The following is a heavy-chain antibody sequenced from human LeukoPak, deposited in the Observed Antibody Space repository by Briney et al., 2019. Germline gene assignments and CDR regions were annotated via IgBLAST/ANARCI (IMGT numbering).Heavy chain of an antibody. J-gene: IGHJ6*03. D-gene: IGHD3-16*01. Sequence: GESLKISCKGSGYIFPNYWLGWVRQMPGKGLGWMGFIYAGDSDTTYSPSFQGQVTISADKSINTVYLQWSNLKASDTATYYCARRGGGRDYYYMDVWGKGTTVTVSS. CDR2: IYAGDSDT. CDR3: ARRGGGRDYYYMDV. CDR1: GYIFPNYW. V-gene: IGHV5-51*01.